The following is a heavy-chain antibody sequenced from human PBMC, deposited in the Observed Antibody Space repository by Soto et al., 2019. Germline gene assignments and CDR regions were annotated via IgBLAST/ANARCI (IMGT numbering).Heavy chain of an antibody. V-gene: IGHV5-10-1*01. CDR1: GYSSTSYW. J-gene: IGHJ4*02. Sequence: PGESLKVSCKGSGYSSTSYWISWVHQMPGKGLEWMGRIDPSDSYTNYSPSFQGHVTISADKSISTAYLQWSSLKASDTAMYYCARGGYSSSSKPVDYWGQGTLVTVSS. D-gene: IGHD6-6*01. CDR3: ARGGYSSSSKPVDY. CDR2: IDPSDSYT.